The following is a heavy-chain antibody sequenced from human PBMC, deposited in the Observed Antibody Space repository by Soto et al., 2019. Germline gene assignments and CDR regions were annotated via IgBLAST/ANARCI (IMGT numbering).Heavy chain of an antibody. CDR3: ARDKEEGVTIFGVVITGWFDP. Sequence: AGVPMILSWAAAGVTFGDYYMSWIRKATGKGLEWVSYISSSSSYTNYADSVKGRFTISRDNAKNSLYLQMNSLRAEDTAVYYCARDKEEGVTIFGVVITGWFDPWGQGTLVTVSS. J-gene: IGHJ5*02. CDR2: ISSSSSYT. CDR1: GVTFGDYY. D-gene: IGHD3-3*01. V-gene: IGHV3-11*06.